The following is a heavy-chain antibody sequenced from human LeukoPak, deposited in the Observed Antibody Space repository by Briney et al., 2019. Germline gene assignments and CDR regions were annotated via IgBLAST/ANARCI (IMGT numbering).Heavy chain of an antibody. CDR2: IKSDGST. D-gene: IGHD3-10*01. CDR1: GFTFSSYW. Sequence: PGGSLRLSCEASGFTFSSYWMHWVRQTPGTGLMWVARIKSDGSTIYADSVQGRFTISRDNAKNMVYLQMNSLRDDDTAIYYCTRAITYFYGSVTYDWFDSWGQGTRVTVSS. CDR3: TRAITYFYGSVTYDWFDS. V-gene: IGHV3-74*01. J-gene: IGHJ5*01.